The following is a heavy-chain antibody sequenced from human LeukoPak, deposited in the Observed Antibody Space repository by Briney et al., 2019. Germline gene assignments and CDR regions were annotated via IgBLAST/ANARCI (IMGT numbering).Heavy chain of an antibody. D-gene: IGHD6-6*01. CDR2: IDPSGGST. CDR1: GYTFTSYY. V-gene: IGHV1-46*01. Sequence: ASVKVSCKSSGYTFTSYYMHWVRQAPGQGLEWMGIIDPSGGSTSYAQKFQGRVTMTRDMSTSTVYMELSSLRSEDTAVYYCARGSSSAYYMDVWGKGTTVTVSS. J-gene: IGHJ6*03. CDR3: ARGSSSAYYMDV.